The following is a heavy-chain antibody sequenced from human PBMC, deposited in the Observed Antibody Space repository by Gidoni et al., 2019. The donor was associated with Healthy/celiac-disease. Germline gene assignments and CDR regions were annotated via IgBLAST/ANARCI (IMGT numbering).Heavy chain of an antibody. D-gene: IGHD3-22*01. CDR1: GFTFSSYA. V-gene: IGHV3-23*01. J-gene: IGHJ3*02. CDR3: AKVAGGDYYDSSGYYLSSAFDI. Sequence: EVQLLESGGGLVQPGGSLRLSCAASGFTFSSYAMSWVRQAPGKGLEWVSAISGSGGSTYYADSVKGPFTISRDKSKNTLYLQMNSLRAEDTAVYYCAKVAGGDYYDSSGYYLSSAFDIWGQGTMVTVSS. CDR2: ISGSGGST.